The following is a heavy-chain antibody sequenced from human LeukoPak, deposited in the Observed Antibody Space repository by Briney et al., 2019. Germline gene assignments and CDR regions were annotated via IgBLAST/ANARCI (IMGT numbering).Heavy chain of an antibody. D-gene: IGHD2-15*01. J-gene: IGHJ5*02. CDR2: IYYSGST. CDR3: ARLRCSGGSCYSGRYWFDP. V-gene: IGHV4-39*01. Sequence: SETLSLTCTVSGGSISSSSYYWGWIRQPPGKGLEWIGSIYYSGSTYYNPSLKSRVTISVDTSKNQFSLKLSSVTAADTAVYYCARLRCSGGSCYSGRYWFDPWGQGTLVTVSS. CDR1: GGSISSSSYY.